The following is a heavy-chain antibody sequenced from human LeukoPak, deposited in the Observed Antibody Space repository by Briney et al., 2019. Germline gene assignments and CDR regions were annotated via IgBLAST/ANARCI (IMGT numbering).Heavy chain of an antibody. J-gene: IGHJ6*04. D-gene: IGHD3-10*01. CDR1: GGSFSGYY. Sequence: SETLSLTCAVYGGSFSGYYWSWIRQPPGKGLEWIGEINHSGSTNYNPSLKSRVTISVDTSENQFSLKLSSVTAADTAVYYCARSAQVRYGMDVWGKGTTVTVSS. CDR2: INHSGST. CDR3: ARSAQVRYGMDV. V-gene: IGHV4-34*01.